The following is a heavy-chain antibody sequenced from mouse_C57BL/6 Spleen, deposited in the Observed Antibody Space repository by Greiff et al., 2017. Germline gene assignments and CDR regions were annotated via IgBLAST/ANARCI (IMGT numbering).Heavy chain of an antibody. CDR1: GFSLSTSGMG. CDR3: ARTLITTVVATGAMDY. D-gene: IGHD1-1*01. CDR2: IYWDDDQ. Sequence: QVQLKESGPGILQSSQTPSLTCSFSGFSLSTSGMGVSWIRQPSGKGLEWLAHIYWDDDQRYTPSLKSRLTISKDTSRNQVFLKITSVDTADTATYYCARTLITTVVATGAMDYWGQGTSVTVSS. J-gene: IGHJ4*01. V-gene: IGHV8-12*01.